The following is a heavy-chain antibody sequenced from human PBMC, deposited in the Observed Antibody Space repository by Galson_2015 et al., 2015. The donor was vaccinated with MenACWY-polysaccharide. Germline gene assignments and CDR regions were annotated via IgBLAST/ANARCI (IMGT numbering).Heavy chain of an antibody. V-gene: IGHV1-3*01. J-gene: IGHJ4*02. D-gene: IGHD6-19*01. CDR3: ARTEAGDFRLDY. CDR2: INGGDGKS. Sequence: SVKVSCKAFGYTFSNYAMHWVRQAPGQRLEWLGWINGGDGKSKYSQNFQDRITITRDTSASTVSMGLSSLRSEDTAVYYCARTEAGDFRLDYWGQGTLVTVSS. CDR1: GYTFSNYA.